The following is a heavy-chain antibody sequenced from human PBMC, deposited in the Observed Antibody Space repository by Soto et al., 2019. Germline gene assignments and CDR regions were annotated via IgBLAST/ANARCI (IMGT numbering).Heavy chain of an antibody. D-gene: IGHD2-21*01. CDR2: IYHSGST. CDR1: GGSISSSNW. V-gene: IGHV4-4*02. J-gene: IGHJ5*02. CDR3: ARETEGDYVGYFDP. Sequence: PSETLSLTCAVSGGSISSSNWWSWVRQPPGKGLEWIGEIYHSGSTNYNPSLKSRVTISVDKSKNQFSLKLSSVTAADTAVYYCARETEGDYVGYFDPWGQGIQVTVSS.